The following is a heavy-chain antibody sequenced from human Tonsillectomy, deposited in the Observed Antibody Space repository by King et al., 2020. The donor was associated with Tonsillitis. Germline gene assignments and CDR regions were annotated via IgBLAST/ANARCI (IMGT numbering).Heavy chain of an antibody. D-gene: IGHD2-21*01. Sequence: VQLVESGAEVKKAGESLKISCTVSGYNFTDHWIGWVRQTPGKGLEWMGIIYPADSDIRYSPSFQGQVTISVDKSTTTAYLQWSSLKTSDTAMYYCARPPCYCGDNGCFAQLHFDHWGQGTLVTVSS. CDR3: ARPPCYCGDNGCFAQLHFDH. CDR2: IYPADSDI. J-gene: IGHJ4*02. CDR1: GYNFTDHW. V-gene: IGHV5-51*01.